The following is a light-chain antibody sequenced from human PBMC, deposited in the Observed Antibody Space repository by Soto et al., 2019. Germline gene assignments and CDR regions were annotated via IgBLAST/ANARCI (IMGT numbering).Light chain of an antibody. CDR3: CSYAGNSLWV. J-gene: IGLJ3*02. V-gene: IGLV2-11*01. CDR2: DVS. CDR1: SSDVGGSNF. Sequence: QSALTQPRSVSGSPGQSVTISCTGTSSDVGGSNFVSWYQQHAGKAPKLVIYDVSKRPSGVPDRFSGSKSGNAASLTISGLQVEDEADYYCCSYAGNSLWVFGGGTQVTVL.